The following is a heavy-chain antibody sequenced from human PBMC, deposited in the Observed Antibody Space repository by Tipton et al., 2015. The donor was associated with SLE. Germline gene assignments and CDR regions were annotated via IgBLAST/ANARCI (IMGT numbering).Heavy chain of an antibody. D-gene: IGHD5/OR15-5a*01. CDR2: IFGNGDTA. CDR3: TKDHVPDGVYDIDM. J-gene: IGHJ3*02. V-gene: IGHV3-23*01. Sequence: GSLRLSCAASGFTFSTYTMNWVRQAPGKGLDWVSSIFGNGDTAYYADSVKGRFTTSRDNSKNTLYLQMNSLGTEDTAVYFCTKDHVPDGVYDIDMWGQGTMVTVSS. CDR1: GFTFSTYT.